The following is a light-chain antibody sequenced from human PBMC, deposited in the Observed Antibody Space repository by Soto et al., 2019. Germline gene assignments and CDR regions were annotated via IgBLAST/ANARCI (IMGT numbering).Light chain of an antibody. CDR3: QQFNRYPLSS. J-gene: IGKJ5*01. CDR1: QGISSA. CDR2: DAS. V-gene: IGKV1-13*02. Sequence: AIPLTQSPSSLSASVGDRVTITCRASQGISSALAWYQQKPGKAPKLLIYDASSLESGVPSRFSGSGSGTDFTLTIISLQPEDFATYYCQQFNRYPLSSFGQGTRLEIK.